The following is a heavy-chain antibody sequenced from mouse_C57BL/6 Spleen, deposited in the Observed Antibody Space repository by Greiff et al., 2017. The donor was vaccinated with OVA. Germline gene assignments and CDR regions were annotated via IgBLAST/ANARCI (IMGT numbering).Heavy chain of an antibody. CDR1: GYTFTSYT. D-gene: IGHD2-3*01. CDR3: ARGGDDGYPFAY. V-gene: IGHV1-4*01. Sequence: QVHVKQSGAELARPGASVKMSCKASGYTFTSYTMHWVKQRPGQGLEWIGYINPSSGYTKYNQKFKDKATLTADKSSSTAYMQLSSLTSEDSAVYYCARGGDDGYPFAYWGQGTLVTVSA. J-gene: IGHJ3*01. CDR2: INPSSGYT.